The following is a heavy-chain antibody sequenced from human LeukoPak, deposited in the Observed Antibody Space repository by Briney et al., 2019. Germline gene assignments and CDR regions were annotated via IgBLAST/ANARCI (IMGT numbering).Heavy chain of an antibody. V-gene: IGHV3-7*01. CDR3: ARHTNTVTPIFDY. CDR2: IKQDGSEK. CDR1: GFTFSSYW. J-gene: IGHJ4*02. D-gene: IGHD4-17*01. Sequence: GGSLRLSCAASGFTFSSYWMSWVRQAPGKGLGWVANIKQDGSEKYYVDSVKGRFTISRDNAKNSLYLQMNSLRAEDTAVYYCARHTNTVTPIFDYWGQGTLVTVSS.